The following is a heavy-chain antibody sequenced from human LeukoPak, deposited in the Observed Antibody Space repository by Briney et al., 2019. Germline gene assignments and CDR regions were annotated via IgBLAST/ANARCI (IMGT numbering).Heavy chain of an antibody. D-gene: IGHD2-2*02. CDR1: GFSFSGYG. J-gene: IGHJ5*01. CDR3: AKNRVPTSITPDS. Sequence: GGSLRLSCAGSGFSFSGYGIHWVRQPPGKGLEWVAVIAYDGRNKYYTDSVKGRFTISRDNSVNTVFLQMNSLRPEDTAVYFCAKNRVPTSITPDSWGQGTLVTVSS. V-gene: IGHV3-30*18. CDR2: IAYDGRNK.